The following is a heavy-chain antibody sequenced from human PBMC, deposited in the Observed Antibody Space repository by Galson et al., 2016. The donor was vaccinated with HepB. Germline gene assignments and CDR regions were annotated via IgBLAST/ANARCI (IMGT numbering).Heavy chain of an antibody. J-gene: IGHJ4*02. V-gene: IGHV3-21*01. D-gene: IGHD6-13*01. CDR3: AKESTAAAAHLDF. Sequence: SLRLSCAASGFTFTGYTMHWVRQTPGKGLEWVASIRSSGDYIYYADPVKGRFTISRDNAKKSLYLQMNSLRAEDTAMYYCAKESTAAAAHLDFWGQGTLVTVSS. CDR1: GFTFTGYT. CDR2: IRSSGDYI.